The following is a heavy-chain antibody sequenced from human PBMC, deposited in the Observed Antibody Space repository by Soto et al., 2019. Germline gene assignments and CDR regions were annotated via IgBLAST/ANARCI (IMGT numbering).Heavy chain of an antibody. CDR1: CGSISIYY. Sequence: ETLSLTCTFSCGSISIYYWSWIRQPAGKGLEWIGRIYTSGSTNYNPSLKSRVTMSVDTSKNQFSLKLSSVTAADTAVYYCARADVAGTDYYYYYGMDVWGQGTTVTVSS. CDR2: IYTSGST. CDR3: ARADVAGTDYYYYYGMDV. D-gene: IGHD6-19*01. V-gene: IGHV4-4*07. J-gene: IGHJ6*02.